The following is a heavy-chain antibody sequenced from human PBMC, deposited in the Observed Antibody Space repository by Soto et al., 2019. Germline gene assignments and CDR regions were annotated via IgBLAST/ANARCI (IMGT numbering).Heavy chain of an antibody. V-gene: IGHV4-39*02. CDR2: VYYSGSS. CDR3: VSINAGGWYYFDY. J-gene: IGHJ4*02. Sequence: SETLSLTCAVSGGSIDDSTYYWGWIRQPPGKGLEWIGSVYYSGSSYYSPSLKSRVTMSVDSSKNHFSLILDSVTAADTAVYYCVSINAGGWYYFDYWGQGILVTVSS. D-gene: IGHD6-19*01. CDR1: GGSIDDSTYY.